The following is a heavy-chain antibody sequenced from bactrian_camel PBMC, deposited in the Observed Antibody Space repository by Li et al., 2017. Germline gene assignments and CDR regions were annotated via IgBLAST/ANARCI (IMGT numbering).Heavy chain of an antibody. J-gene: IGHJ4*01. CDR1: GYSYFQEC. D-gene: IGHD2*01. V-gene: IGHV3S53*01. Sequence: VESGGGSVQAGESLRLSCAVSGYSYFQECLGWSRQVPGQDREGVGAIDQDGNTDYTDSAKGRFTISQDSSGDTVYLQMNSLKPEDTAMYYCAAESGPQCLTSLKYYRWGQGTQVTVS. CDR3: AAESGPQCLTSLKYYR. CDR2: IDQDGNT.